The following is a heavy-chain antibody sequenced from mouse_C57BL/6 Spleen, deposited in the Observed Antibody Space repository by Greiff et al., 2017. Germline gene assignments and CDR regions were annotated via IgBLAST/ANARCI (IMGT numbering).Heavy chain of an antibody. D-gene: IGHD1-1*01. CDR1: GYTFTSYW. J-gene: IGHJ4*01. CDR2: IHPNSGST. V-gene: IGHV1-64*01. CDR3: ARYYYGSSYSGYYAMDY. Sequence: QVQLQQPGAELVKPGASVQLSCKASGYTFTSYWMHWVKQRPGQGLEWIGMIHPNSGSTNYNEKFKSKATLTVDKSSSTAYMQLSSLTSEDSAVYYCARYYYGSSYSGYYAMDYWGQGTSVTVSS.